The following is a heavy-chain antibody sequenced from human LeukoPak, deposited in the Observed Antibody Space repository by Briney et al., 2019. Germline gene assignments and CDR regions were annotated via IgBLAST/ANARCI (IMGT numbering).Heavy chain of an antibody. Sequence: PGRSLRLSCSASGFTFSSYGMHWVRQAPGMGLEWVAVIWYDGSNKYYADSVKGRFTISRDNSKNTLYLQMNSLRAEDTAVYFCTNLYRLDVFDIWGQGTMVTVSS. CDR1: GFTFSSYG. CDR3: TNLYRLDVFDI. J-gene: IGHJ3*02. V-gene: IGHV3-33*06. D-gene: IGHD1-26*01. CDR2: IWYDGSNK.